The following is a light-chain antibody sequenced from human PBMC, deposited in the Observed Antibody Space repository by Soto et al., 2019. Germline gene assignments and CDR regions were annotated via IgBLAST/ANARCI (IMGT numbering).Light chain of an antibody. CDR1: SSDIGGYNY. CDR3: SSYTSSSTVI. V-gene: IGLV2-14*01. J-gene: IGLJ2*01. Sequence: QSVLTQPASMSGSPGQSITISCTGTSSDIGGYNYISWYQQLPGKAPKFIIYDVRNRPSGVSNRFSGSRSGNTASLTISGFQAEDEADYYCSSYTSSSTVIFGGGTKLTVL. CDR2: DVR.